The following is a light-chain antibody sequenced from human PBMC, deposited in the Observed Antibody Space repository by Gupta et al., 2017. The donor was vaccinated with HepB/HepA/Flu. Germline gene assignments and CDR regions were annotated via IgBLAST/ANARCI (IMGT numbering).Light chain of an antibody. J-gene: IGKJ3*01. CDR3: QQISSYPLT. CDR1: QGISSS. V-gene: IGKV1-9*01. CDR2: AAS. Sequence: DIQLTQSPSFLSASVGDRVIITCRASQGISSSLAWFQQKPGRAPNLLIYAASTVESGVPSRFSGSGSGTEFTLTISSLQPEDFATYYCQQISSYPLTFGDGTKVDVK.